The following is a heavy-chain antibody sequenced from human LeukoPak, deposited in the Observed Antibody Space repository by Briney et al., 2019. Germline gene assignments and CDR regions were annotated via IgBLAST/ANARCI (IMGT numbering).Heavy chain of an antibody. D-gene: IGHD6-13*01. Sequence: SETLSLTCTVSGGSISSSSYYWGWIRQPPGKGLEWIGSIYYSGSTYYNPSLKSRVTISVDTSKNQFSLKLSSVTAADTAVYYCATPLRRAAGHYFDYWGQGTLVTVSS. J-gene: IGHJ4*02. V-gene: IGHV4-39*07. CDR2: IYYSGST. CDR1: GGSISSSSYY. CDR3: ATPLRRAAGHYFDY.